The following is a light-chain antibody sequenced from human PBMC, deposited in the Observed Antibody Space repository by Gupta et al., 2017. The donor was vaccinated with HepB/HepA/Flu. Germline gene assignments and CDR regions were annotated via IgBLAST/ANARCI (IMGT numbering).Light chain of an antibody. CDR3: QQTDSTLSWT. V-gene: IGKV1-39*01. J-gene: IGKJ1*01. Sequence: DIQMTQSPSSLSASVGDRVTITCRASQSISSYLNWYQRKPGKAPKLLIYAASSLQSGVPSRFSGSGYGTDFTLTISSRQPEDFATYYCQQTDSTLSWTFGQGTKVEIK. CDR1: QSISSY. CDR2: AAS.